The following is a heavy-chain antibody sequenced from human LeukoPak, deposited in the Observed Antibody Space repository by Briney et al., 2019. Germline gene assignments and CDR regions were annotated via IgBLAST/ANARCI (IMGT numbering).Heavy chain of an antibody. Sequence: GGSLRLSCAASGFTFSSYSMNWVRQAPGKGLEWVSSISSSSSYIYYADSVKGRFTISRDNAKNTLYLQMNSLRAEDTAVYYCTSKGCSVRSCPSEFDYWGQGTLVTVSS. D-gene: IGHD2-15*01. CDR3: TSKGCSVRSCPSEFDY. V-gene: IGHV3-21*01. CDR2: ISSSSSYI. J-gene: IGHJ4*02. CDR1: GFTFSSYS.